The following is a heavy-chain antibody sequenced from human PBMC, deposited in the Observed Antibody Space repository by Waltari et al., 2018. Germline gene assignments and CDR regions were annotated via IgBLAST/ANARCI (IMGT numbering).Heavy chain of an antibody. CDR2: IYPGDSDT. V-gene: IGHV5-51*03. Sequence: EVQLVQSGAEVKKPGVYLKISRKGSGYSFTIYWIGWVRQMPGKGLEWVGIIYPGDSDTSYSPSFQGQVTSSADKSISTAYLQWSSLKASDTAMYYCASVGGTGGHWFDPWGQGTLVTVSS. D-gene: IGHD3-10*01. J-gene: IGHJ5*02. CDR3: ASVGGTGGHWFDP. CDR1: GYSFTIYW.